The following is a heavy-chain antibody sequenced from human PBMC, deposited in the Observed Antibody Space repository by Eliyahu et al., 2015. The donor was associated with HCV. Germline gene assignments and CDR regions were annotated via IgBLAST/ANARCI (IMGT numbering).Heavy chain of an antibody. V-gene: IGHV3-21*01. CDR3: ARDLWDYYDSSGYYPFHY. D-gene: IGHD3-22*01. CDR1: GFXFSXXS. CDR2: ISSSSTYI. J-gene: IGHJ4*02. Sequence: EVQLVESGGGLVKPGGSLRLSCAASGFXFSXXSMNWVRQAPGKGLEWVSSISSSSTYIYYADSVKGRFTISRDNAKNSLYLQMNSLRAEDTAVYYCARDLWDYYDSSGYYPFHYWGQGTLVTVSS.